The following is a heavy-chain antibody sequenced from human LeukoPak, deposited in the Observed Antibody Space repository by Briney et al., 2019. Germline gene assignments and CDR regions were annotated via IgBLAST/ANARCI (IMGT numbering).Heavy chain of an antibody. J-gene: IGHJ6*02. Sequence: GGSLRLSCAASTFTFSDYAMHWVRQAPGKGLEWVAVISYDGSNKYYADSVKGRFTISRDNSKNTLYLQMNSLRAEDTAVYYCARAGDCSGGSCYSSSSHYYYYYGMDVWGQGTTVTVSS. D-gene: IGHD2-15*01. CDR2: ISYDGSNK. CDR3: ARAGDCSGGSCYSSSSHYYYYYGMDV. V-gene: IGHV3-30-3*01. CDR1: TFTFSDYA.